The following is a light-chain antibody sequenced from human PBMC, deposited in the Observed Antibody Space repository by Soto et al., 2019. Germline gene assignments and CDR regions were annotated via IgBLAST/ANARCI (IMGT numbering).Light chain of an antibody. CDR2: AAS. V-gene: IGKV1-16*01. Sequence: DIQMTQSPSSLSASVGDRVTITCRASQGINNYLAWFQQKPGKAPQSLIYAASTLESGVPSRFSGSASGTDFTLTIYSRQPEDFATYYCQQYITSPYTFGQGTQLEIK. CDR3: QQYITSPYT. CDR1: QGINNY. J-gene: IGKJ2*01.